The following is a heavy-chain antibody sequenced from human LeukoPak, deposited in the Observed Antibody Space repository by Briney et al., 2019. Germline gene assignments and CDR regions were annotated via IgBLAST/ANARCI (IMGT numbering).Heavy chain of an antibody. Sequence: PADTLSLTCTVSGRSISRYYWNWLRQPPGKGREWIGYIYNTGKPNNHPPLKSRVTVSVDTSKNHFSLGLSSVTAADTAVYYCARETPYGSGSYPFDYGGEGILVTVSS. J-gene: IGHJ4*02. D-gene: IGHD3-10*01. CDR2: IYNTGKP. V-gene: IGHV4-59*01. CDR1: GRSISRYY. CDR3: ARETPYGSGSYPFDY.